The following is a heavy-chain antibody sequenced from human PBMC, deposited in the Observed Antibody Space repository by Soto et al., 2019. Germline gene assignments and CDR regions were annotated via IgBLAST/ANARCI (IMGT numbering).Heavy chain of an antibody. CDR1: GGTFSSYA. V-gene: IGHV1-69*01. CDR3: ARVLGVSSCYYYGEFDY. J-gene: IGHJ4*02. CDR2: IIPIFGTA. D-gene: IGHD3-22*01. Sequence: QVQLVQAGAEVEKPGSSVKDSCKASGGTFSSYAIRWVRQAPGQGLEWMGGIIPIFGTANYAQKFQGRVTITADESTSAAYMELSSLRSEDTAVYYCARVLGVSSCYYYGEFDYWGQGTLVTVSS.